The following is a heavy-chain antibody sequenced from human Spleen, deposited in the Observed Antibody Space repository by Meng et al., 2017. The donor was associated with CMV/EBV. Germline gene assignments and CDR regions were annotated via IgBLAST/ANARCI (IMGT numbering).Heavy chain of an antibody. Sequence: ASVKVSCKASGYSFSSYYMHWVRQAPGQGLEWMGTINPYGGGTIYAQKFQDRVTMTSDTSTSTVYVEVNSLRFEDTAIYYCAREVGGLYYFDFWGQGTLVTVSS. J-gene: IGHJ4*02. D-gene: IGHD6-25*01. V-gene: IGHV1-46*01. CDR1: GYSFSSYY. CDR2: INPYGGGT. CDR3: AREVGGLYYFDF.